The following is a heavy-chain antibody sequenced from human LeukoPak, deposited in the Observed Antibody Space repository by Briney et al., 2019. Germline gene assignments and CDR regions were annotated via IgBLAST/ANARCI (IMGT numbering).Heavy chain of an antibody. D-gene: IGHD3-3*01. CDR3: ARHITIFGVPNPSFDY. Sequence: SETLSLTCTVSGGSISSSSYYWGWIRQPPGTGLEWIGSIYYSGSTYYNPSLKSRVTISVDTSKNQFSLKLSSVTAADTAVYYCARHITIFGVPNPSFDYWGQGTLVTVSS. CDR2: IYYSGST. J-gene: IGHJ4*02. CDR1: GGSISSSSYY. V-gene: IGHV4-39*01.